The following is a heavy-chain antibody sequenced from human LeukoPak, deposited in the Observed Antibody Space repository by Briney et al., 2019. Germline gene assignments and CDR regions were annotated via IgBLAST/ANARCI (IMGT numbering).Heavy chain of an antibody. CDR3: ARFLYSSGLDY. Sequence: GGSLRLSCAASGFTFSSYGMHWVRQAPGKGLEWVAVISYDGSNKYYADSVKGRFTISRDNSKNTLYLQMNSLRAEDTAVYYCARFLYSSGLDYWGQGTLVAVSS. V-gene: IGHV3-30*03. CDR1: GFTFSSYG. J-gene: IGHJ4*02. D-gene: IGHD6-19*01. CDR2: ISYDGSNK.